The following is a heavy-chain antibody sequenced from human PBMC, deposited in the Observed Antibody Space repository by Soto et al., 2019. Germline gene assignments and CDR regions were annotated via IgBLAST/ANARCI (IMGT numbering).Heavy chain of an antibody. CDR3: ARVTTVTKDYGMDV. J-gene: IGHJ6*02. D-gene: IGHD4-17*01. Sequence: SETLSLTCTVSGGSISSGDYYWSWIRQPPGKGPEWIGYIYYSGSTYYNPSLKSRVTISVDTSKNQFSLKLSSVTAADTAVYYCARVTTVTKDYGMDVWGQGTTVTVSS. V-gene: IGHV4-30-4*01. CDR1: GGSISSGDYY. CDR2: IYYSGST.